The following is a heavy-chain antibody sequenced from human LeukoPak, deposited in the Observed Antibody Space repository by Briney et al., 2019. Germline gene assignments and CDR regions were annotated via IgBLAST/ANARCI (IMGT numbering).Heavy chain of an antibody. D-gene: IGHD4/OR15-4a*01. CDR1: GFSFSSCA. CDR3: AKDRGSSMVARFGMDV. J-gene: IGHJ6*02. V-gene: IGHV3-23*01. CDR2: ISGSDGST. Sequence: PGGSLRLSCAASGFSFSSCAMSWVRQAPGRGLEWVSAISGSDGSTYYADSVKGRFTISRDNSKNTLHLQMNSLRVEDTAVYYCAKDRGSSMVARFGMDVWGQGTTVTVSS.